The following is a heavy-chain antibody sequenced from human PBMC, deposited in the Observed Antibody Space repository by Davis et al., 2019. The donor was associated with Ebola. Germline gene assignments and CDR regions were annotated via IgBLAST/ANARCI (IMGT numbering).Heavy chain of an antibody. CDR1: EFTVSSNY. CDR2: IYGGGNT. Sequence: GGSLRPSCAAFEFTVSSNYMSWVRQAPGKGLEWVSVIYGGGNTFYADSVKGRFTISRDNSKNTVDLQMNSLRAEDTAVYYCARGGNLGWGYYYGMDLWGKGTTVTVSS. D-gene: IGHD3/OR15-3a*01. CDR3: ARGGNLGWGYYYGMDL. V-gene: IGHV3-53*01. J-gene: IGHJ6*04.